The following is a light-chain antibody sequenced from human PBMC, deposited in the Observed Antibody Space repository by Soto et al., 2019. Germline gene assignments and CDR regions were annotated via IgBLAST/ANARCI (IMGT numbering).Light chain of an antibody. V-gene: IGKV1-12*01. CDR2: AAS. J-gene: IGKJ4*01. CDR3: QETDSLPLT. Sequence: DIQMTQSPSSVSASVGDRVTITCRASQGISRWVAWYQQKPGNAPELLIYAASSLQSGVPSRFSSAGSGTDFTLTISSLQPEDFATYYCQETDSLPLTFGGGTKVEIK. CDR1: QGISRW.